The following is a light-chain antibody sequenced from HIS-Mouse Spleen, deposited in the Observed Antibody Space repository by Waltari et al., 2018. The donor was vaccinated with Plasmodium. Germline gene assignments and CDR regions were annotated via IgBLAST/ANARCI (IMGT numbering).Light chain of an antibody. CDR3: YSTDSSGNHRV. Sequence: SYELTQPPSVSVSPGQTARITCSGDALPKKYAYWYQQKSGQAPVLVIYEDSKRPSGIPERVSGSSSGTMATLTISGAQVEDEADYYCYSTDSSGNHRVFGGGTKLIVL. CDR1: ALPKKY. J-gene: IGLJ3*02. CDR2: EDS. V-gene: IGLV3-10*01.